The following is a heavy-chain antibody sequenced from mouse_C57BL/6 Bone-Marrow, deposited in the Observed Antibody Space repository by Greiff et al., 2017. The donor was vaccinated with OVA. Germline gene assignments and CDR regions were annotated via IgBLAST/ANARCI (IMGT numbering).Heavy chain of an antibody. CDR3: TRVGYYLYYFDY. CDR2: IDPETGGT. CDR1: GYTFTDYE. D-gene: IGHD2-3*01. J-gene: IGHJ2*01. V-gene: IGHV1-15*01. Sequence: VKLQESGAELVRPGASVTLSCKASGYTFTDYEMHWVKQTPVHGLEWIGAIDPETGGTAYNQKFKGKAILTADKSSSTAYMELRSLTSEDSAVYYSTRVGYYLYYFDYWGQGTTLTVSS.